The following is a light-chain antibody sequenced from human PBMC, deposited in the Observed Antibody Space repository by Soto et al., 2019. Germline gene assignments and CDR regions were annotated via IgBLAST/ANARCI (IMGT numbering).Light chain of an antibody. V-gene: IGKV1-39*01. CDR3: QESYSRA. CDR2: DAS. J-gene: IGKJ1*01. Sequence: DIQMTQSPSSLSASAGDTVTITCRASQNINKYLNWYQQKPGKAPKLLINDASNLQSGVPSRFSGSGPGTEFFLTIXSLEGEDFATYYCQESYSRAFGQGTKVDIK. CDR1: QNINKY.